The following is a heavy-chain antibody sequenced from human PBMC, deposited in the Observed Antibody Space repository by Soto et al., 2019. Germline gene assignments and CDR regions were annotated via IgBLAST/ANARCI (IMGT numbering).Heavy chain of an antibody. V-gene: IGHV3-9*01. J-gene: IGHJ1*01. CDR2: INWSSGSI. Sequence: GGSLRLSCAASGFTFDDYAMHWVRQVPGKGLEWVSGINWSSGSIGYADSVKGRFAISRDNAKNSLHLQMNSLRAEDTAFYYCVKDESINWYSGHFRHWGQGTLVTVSS. CDR3: VKDESINWYSGHFRH. D-gene: IGHD6-13*01. CDR1: GFTFDDYA.